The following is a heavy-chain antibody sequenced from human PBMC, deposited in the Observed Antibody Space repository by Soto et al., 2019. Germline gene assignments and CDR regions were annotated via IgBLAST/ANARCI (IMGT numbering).Heavy chain of an antibody. CDR3: ARAQGQLWSYYYYGMDV. D-gene: IGHD5-18*01. CDR1: GGPISSYY. CDR2: VYYSGGT. Sequence: PSETLSLTCTVSGGPISSYYWTWIRQPPGKGLEWIGYVYYSGGTNYNPSLQSRVTISVDKSKNQFSLKLSSVTAADTAVYYCARAQGQLWSYYYYGMDVWGQGTTVTVSS. V-gene: IGHV4-59*12. J-gene: IGHJ6*02.